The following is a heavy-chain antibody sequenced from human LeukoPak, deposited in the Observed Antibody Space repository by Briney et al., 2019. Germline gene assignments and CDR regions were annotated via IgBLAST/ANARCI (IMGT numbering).Heavy chain of an antibody. V-gene: IGHV3-23*01. CDR3: ATDLEY. D-gene: IGHD1-1*01. CDR1: GFNFTNYA. J-gene: IGHJ4*02. Sequence: GGSLRLSCAASGFNFTNYAMSWVRQAPAKGLEWVSALSGRGSNTYYADSVKGRFTISRDNSKNTLDLHMNSLRAEDTAVYYCATDLEYWGQGTLVTVSS. CDR2: LSGRGSNT.